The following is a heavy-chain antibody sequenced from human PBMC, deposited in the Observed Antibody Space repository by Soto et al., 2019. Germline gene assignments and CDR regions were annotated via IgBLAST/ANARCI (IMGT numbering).Heavy chain of an antibody. J-gene: IGHJ4*02. CDR1: GFTVSNNY. Sequence: GGSLRLSCAASGFTVSNNYMSWVRQAPGKGLEWVSVIYSGGGTYYADSVKGRFTISRDNSKNTLYLQMNSLRAEDTAVYYCARYGDYLYYFDYWGQGTLVTVS. D-gene: IGHD4-17*01. V-gene: IGHV3-53*01. CDR2: IYSGGGT. CDR3: ARYGDYLYYFDY.